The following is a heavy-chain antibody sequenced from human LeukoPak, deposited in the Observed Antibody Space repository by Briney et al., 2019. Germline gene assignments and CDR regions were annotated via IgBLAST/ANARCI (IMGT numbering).Heavy chain of an antibody. Sequence: SETLSLTCAVSGGSISSGGYSWSWIRQPPGKGLEWIGYIYHSGSTYYNPSLKSRVTISVDRSKNQFSLKLSSVTAADTAVYYWASGSIYGSQRNYFDYWGQGTLVTVSS. CDR3: ASGSIYGSQRNYFDY. V-gene: IGHV4-30-2*01. CDR2: IYHSGST. CDR1: GGSISSGGYS. J-gene: IGHJ4*02. D-gene: IGHD3-3*02.